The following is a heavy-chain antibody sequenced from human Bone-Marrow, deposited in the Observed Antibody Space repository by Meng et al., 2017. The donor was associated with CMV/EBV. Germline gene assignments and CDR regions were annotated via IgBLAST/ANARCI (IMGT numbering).Heavy chain of an antibody. CDR1: GYTFIGYY. J-gene: IGHJ4*02. CDR2: INPNSGGT. D-gene: IGHD2-2*01. CDR3: ARAHCSSTSCLIDY. V-gene: IGHV1-2*02. Sequence: QGQMVQSGAEVKKPGASVKVSCKASGYTFIGYYMHWVRQAPGQGLEWMGWINPNSGGTNYAQKFQGRVTMTRDTSISTAYIKLSRLRSDDTAVYYCARAHCSSTSCLIDYWGQGTLGHRLL.